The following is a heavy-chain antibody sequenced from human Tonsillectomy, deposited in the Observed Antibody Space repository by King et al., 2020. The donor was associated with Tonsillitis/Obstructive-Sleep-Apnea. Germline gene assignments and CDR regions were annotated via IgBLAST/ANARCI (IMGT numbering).Heavy chain of an antibody. Sequence: EQLVQSGGGLVQPGGSLRLSSAASGFTFSSYSMNWVRQAPGKGLDWVSYISSSSSTIYYADSVKVRFTISRDNAKNSLYLQMNSLRDEDTAVYYCARVGSAGFGGVIVDAFDIWGQGTMVTVSS. D-gene: IGHD3-16*02. V-gene: IGHV3-48*02. CDR1: GFTFSSYS. J-gene: IGHJ3*02. CDR3: ARVGSAGFGGVIVDAFDI. CDR2: ISSSSSTI.